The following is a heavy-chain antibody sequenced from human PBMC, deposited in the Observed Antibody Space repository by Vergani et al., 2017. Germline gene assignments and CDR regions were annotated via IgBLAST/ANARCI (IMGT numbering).Heavy chain of an antibody. CDR3: AKGVYCSSTSCYEGRGYYYGMGV. CDR1: GFTFSSYA. J-gene: IGHJ6*02. D-gene: IGHD2-2*01. V-gene: IGHV3-23*01. Sequence: EVQLLESGGGLVQPGGSLRHSCAASGFTFSSYAMSWVRQVPGKGLEWVSGISDSGGNTYYANSVKGRFTISRDNSKNTLYLQMNSLRADDTAVYYCAKGVYCSSTSCYEGRGYYYGMGVWGQ. CDR2: ISDSGGNT.